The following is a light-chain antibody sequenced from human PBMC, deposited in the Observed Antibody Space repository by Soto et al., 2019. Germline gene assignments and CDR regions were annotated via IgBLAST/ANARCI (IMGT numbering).Light chain of an antibody. J-gene: IGKJ1*01. V-gene: IGKV2-28*01. Sequence: EIVLTQSPLSLPVTPGEPASISCRSSQSLLYTNGYNYLEWYLQKPGQSPQLLIYLGSNRASGVPDRFSGSGSGTDFTLKISRVEAEDVGIYYCMQTLQTWTFGQGTEVEIK. CDR3: MQTLQTWT. CDR2: LGS. CDR1: QSLLYTNGYNY.